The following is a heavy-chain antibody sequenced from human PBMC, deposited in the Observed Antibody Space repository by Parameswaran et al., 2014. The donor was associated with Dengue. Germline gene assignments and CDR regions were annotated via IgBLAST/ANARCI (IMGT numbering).Heavy chain of an antibody. D-gene: IGHD2-2*01. J-gene: IGHJ6*02. V-gene: IGHV1-24*01. CDR3: ATPLLVVPAAMGRQLGYYGMDV. CDR2: FDPEDGET. Sequence: ASVKVSCKVSGYTLTELSMHWVRQAPGKGLEWMGGFDPEDGETIYAQKFQGRVTMTEDTSTDTAYMELSSLRSEDTAVYYCATPLLVVPAAMGRQLGYYGMDVWGQGTTVTVSS. CDR1: GYTLTELS.